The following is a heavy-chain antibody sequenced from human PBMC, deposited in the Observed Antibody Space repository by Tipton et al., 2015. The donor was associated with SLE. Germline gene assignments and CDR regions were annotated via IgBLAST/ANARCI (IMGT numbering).Heavy chain of an antibody. D-gene: IGHD3-10*01. CDR2: IYYSWST. J-gene: IGHJ4*02. CDR3: ARGPAAGYFDY. Sequence: TLSLTCTVSGGSISSYYWSXXXQPPGKGLEWIGYIYYSWSTNYNPSLKSRVTISVDTSKNQFSLKLSSVTAADTAVYYCARGPAAGYFDYWGQGTLVTVSS. CDR1: GGSISSYY. V-gene: IGHV4-59*01.